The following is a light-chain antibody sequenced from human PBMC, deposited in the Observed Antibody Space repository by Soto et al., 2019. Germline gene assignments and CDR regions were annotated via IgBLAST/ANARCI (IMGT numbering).Light chain of an antibody. J-gene: IGKJ2*01. Sequence: EIVLKQSPGTLALSPGERATLSCRASQSVSSSYLAWYQQKPGQAPRLLIHGASSRTTGIPDRFSGSGSGTDFTLTIARLEPEDFAVYYCQQSFRSPYTFGQGTRLEIK. V-gene: IGKV3-20*01. CDR2: GAS. CDR3: QQSFRSPYT. CDR1: QSVSSSY.